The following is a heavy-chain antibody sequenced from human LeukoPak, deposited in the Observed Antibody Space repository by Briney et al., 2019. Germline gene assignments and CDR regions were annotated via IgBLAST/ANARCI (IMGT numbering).Heavy chain of an antibody. V-gene: IGHV3-23*01. D-gene: IGHD3-3*01. CDR2: ISGSGGST. Sequence: GGSLVLSCAASGFTFSSYAMSWVRQAPGRGLEWVSAISGSGGSTYYADSVKGRFTISRDNSKNTLYLQMNSLRAEDTAVYYCAKGSDTYYDFWSGATIYYYYMDVWGKGTTVTVSS. J-gene: IGHJ6*03. CDR3: AKGSDTYYDFWSGATIYYYYMDV. CDR1: GFTFSSYA.